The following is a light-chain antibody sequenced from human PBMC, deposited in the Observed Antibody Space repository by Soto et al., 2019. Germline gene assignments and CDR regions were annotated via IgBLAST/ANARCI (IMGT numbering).Light chain of an antibody. J-gene: IGLJ1*01. CDR2: DII. CDR3: VSFTTSRSYV. V-gene: IGLV2-14*03. CDR1: SIDIGPYDY. Sequence: QSALTQPASVSGSPGQSITISCTGTSIDIGPYDYVSWYQQHPGKAPKLMIYDIINRPSGVSNRFSGSKSGNTASLTISGLQAEDEADYYCVSFTTSRSYVFGTGTKVTVL.